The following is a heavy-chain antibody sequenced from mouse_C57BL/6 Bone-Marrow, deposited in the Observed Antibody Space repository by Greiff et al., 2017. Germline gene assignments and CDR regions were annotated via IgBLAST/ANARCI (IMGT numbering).Heavy chain of an antibody. Sequence: VKLVESGPGLVQPSQSLSITCTVSGFSLTSYGVHWVRQSPGKGLEWLGVIWSGGSIDSNAAFISRLSISKDNSKSQVFFKMNSLQADDTAIYYCATYYSGYFDYWGQGTTLTVSS. V-gene: IGHV2-2*01. CDR1: GFSLTSYG. J-gene: IGHJ2*01. CDR2: IWSGGSI. D-gene: IGHD2-12*01. CDR3: ATYYSGYFDY.